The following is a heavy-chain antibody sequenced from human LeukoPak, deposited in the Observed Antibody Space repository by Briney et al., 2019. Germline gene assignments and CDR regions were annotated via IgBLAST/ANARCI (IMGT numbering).Heavy chain of an antibody. V-gene: IGHV3-33*01. CDR3: ARDGQRGYDFDF. J-gene: IGHJ4*02. CDR2: IWADGSHK. Sequence: PGRSLRLSCAASGXTFSDFAMHWVRQAPGKGLEWVAYIWADGSHKYYGDSVQDRVTISRDKSKNTVDLQMNSLRAEDTAVYYCARDGQRGYDFDFWGQGTLVTVSS. CDR1: GXTFSDFA. D-gene: IGHD5-12*01.